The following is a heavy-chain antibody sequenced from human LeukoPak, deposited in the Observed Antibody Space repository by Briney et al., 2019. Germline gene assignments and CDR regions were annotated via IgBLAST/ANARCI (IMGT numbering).Heavy chain of an antibody. D-gene: IGHD3-10*01. CDR2: IKEDGSDK. J-gene: IGHJ5*02. CDR3: ANYYGSGSFRNWFDP. Sequence: GGSLRLSCAVSGFTFSDYWMTWVRQAPGRGLEWVANIKEDGSDKQYVDSVQGRFTISRDNAGNSLHLQMNSLRAEDTAVYYCANYYGSGSFRNWFDPWGQGTLVTVSS. V-gene: IGHV3-7*03. CDR1: GFTFSDYW.